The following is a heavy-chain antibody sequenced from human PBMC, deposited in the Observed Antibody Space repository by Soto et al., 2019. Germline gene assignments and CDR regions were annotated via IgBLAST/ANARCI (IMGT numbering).Heavy chain of an antibody. CDR2: IKSDGREQ. J-gene: IGHJ4*02. Sequence: EVQLVESGGGLVQPGGSLRLSCEASGFSFNAYYMTWVRQAPGRGLEWVASIKSDGREQYYVDSVKGRFTISRYNAKNSLYLQMKSLRDGDTALYYCSRENWFQDYWGQGTLVIVSS. CDR3: SRENWFQDY. D-gene: IGHD3-10*01. V-gene: IGHV3-7*03. CDR1: GFSFNAYY.